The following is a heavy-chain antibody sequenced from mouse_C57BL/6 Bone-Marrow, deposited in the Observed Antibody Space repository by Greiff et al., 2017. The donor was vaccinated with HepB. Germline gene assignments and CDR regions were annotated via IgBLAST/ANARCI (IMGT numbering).Heavy chain of an antibody. D-gene: IGHD1-1*01. CDR2: IHPNSGST. V-gene: IGHV1-64*01. CDR1: GYTFTSYW. Sequence: QVQLQQPGAELVKPGASVKLSCKASGYTFTSYWMHWVKQRPGQGLEWIGMIHPNSGSTNYNEKFKSKATLTVDKSSSTAYMQLSSLTSEDSAVYYCARKENYYGPFAYGGQGTLVTVSA. J-gene: IGHJ3*01. CDR3: ARKENYYGPFAY.